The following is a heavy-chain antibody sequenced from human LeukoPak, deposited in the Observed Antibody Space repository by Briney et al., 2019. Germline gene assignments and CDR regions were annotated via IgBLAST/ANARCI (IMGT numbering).Heavy chain of an antibody. J-gene: IGHJ4*02. Sequence: GGSLRLSCAASGFTFSSYAMSWVRQAPGKGLEWVSGISGSGGSTYYADSVKGRITISRDNSKNTLYLQMNSLRAEDTAVYYCAKDLSWAAQYYFDYWGQGTLVTVSS. CDR1: GFTFSSYA. V-gene: IGHV3-23*01. CDR3: AKDLSWAAQYYFDY. D-gene: IGHD6-13*01. CDR2: ISGSGGST.